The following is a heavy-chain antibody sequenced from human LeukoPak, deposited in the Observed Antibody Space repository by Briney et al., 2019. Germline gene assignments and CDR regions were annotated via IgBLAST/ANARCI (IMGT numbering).Heavy chain of an antibody. CDR3: ARDRRGRDGMDV. CDR1: GGSLSGYY. Sequence: SETLSLTCAVYGGSLSGYYWSWIRQHPGKGLEWIGYIYYSGSTYYNPSLKSRVTISVDTSKNQFSLKLSSVTAADTAVYYCARDRRGRDGMDVWGQGTTVTVSS. D-gene: IGHD3-10*01. J-gene: IGHJ6*02. V-gene: IGHV4-31*11. CDR2: IYYSGST.